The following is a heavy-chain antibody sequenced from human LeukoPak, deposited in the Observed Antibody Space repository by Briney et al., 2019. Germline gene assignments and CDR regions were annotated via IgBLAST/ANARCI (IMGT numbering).Heavy chain of an antibody. CDR1: GGTFSSYA. V-gene: IGHV1-69*04. CDR2: IIPILGIA. J-gene: IGHJ4*02. CDR3: ATYYYGSGSYPPSYFDY. Sequence: SVKVSCKASGGTFSSYAISWARQAPGQGLEWMGRIIPILGIANYAQKFQGRVTITADKSTSTAYMELSSLRSEDTAVYYCATYYYGSGSYPPSYFDYWGQGTLVTVSS. D-gene: IGHD3-10*01.